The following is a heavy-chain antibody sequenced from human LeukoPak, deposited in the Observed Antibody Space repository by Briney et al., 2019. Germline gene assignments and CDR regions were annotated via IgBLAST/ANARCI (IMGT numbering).Heavy chain of an antibody. D-gene: IGHD2-2*01. CDR3: ARGYQLLSG. CDR1: EFTFHDYS. V-gene: IGHV3-74*01. J-gene: IGHJ4*02. CDR2: IKSDGSST. Sequence: GGSLRLSCAASEFTFHDYSIHWVRQSPGKGLVWVSRIKSDGSSTSYADSVKGRFTISRDNAKNTLYLQMNSLRAEDTAVYYCARGYQLLSGWGQGTLVTVSS.